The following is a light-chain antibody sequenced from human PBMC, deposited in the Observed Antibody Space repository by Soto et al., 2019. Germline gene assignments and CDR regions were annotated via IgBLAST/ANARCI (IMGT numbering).Light chain of an antibody. CDR3: HQYGSSITWT. CDR1: QSVTSNY. J-gene: IGKJ1*01. Sequence: EVVLTQSPGTVSLSPGERATLSCRASQSVTSNYLAWYQQKPGQAPRLLIYAASSRATGIPDRFSGSGSGTDFTLSISRLKPEDFAVYYCHQYGSSITWTFGQGTKVEIK. CDR2: AAS. V-gene: IGKV3-20*01.